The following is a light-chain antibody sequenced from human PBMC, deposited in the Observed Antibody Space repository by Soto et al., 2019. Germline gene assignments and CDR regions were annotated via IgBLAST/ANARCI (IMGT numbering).Light chain of an antibody. CDR1: QTVSTY. V-gene: IGKV3-11*01. CDR3: QQRNNWPPDIT. Sequence: EIVLTQSPVTLSLSPGERATLSCRASQTVSTYLAWYQQKPGQAPRLLIYDASNRATGIPARFSGSGSGTDVTLTISSREHEDVAVYYCQQRNNWPPDITFGQGTRLDIK. CDR2: DAS. J-gene: IGKJ5*01.